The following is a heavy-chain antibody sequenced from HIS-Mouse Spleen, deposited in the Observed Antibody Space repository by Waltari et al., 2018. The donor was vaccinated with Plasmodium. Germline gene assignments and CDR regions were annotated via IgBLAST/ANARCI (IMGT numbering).Heavy chain of an antibody. D-gene: IGHD6-13*01. V-gene: IGHV3-21*01. CDR2: ISRSSSYI. CDR1: GFTFSSYG. CDR3: ARDRSAAALLGY. Sequence: EVQLVESGGGLVKPGGSLRLSCAASGFTFSSYGMNWVRQAPGKGLEWVSSISRSSSYIYYADSVKGRFTISRDNAKNSLYLQMNSLRAEDTAVYYCARDRSAAALLGYWGQGTLVTVSS. J-gene: IGHJ4*02.